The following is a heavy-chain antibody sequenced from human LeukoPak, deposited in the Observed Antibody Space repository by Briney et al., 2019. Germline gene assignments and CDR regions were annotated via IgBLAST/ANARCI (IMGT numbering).Heavy chain of an antibody. CDR3: ARGGAGSEISMIVVVISHNWFDP. CDR1: GGSFSGYY. CDR2: INHSGST. J-gene: IGHJ5*02. V-gene: IGHV4-34*01. D-gene: IGHD3-22*01. Sequence: SETLSLTCAVYGGSFSGYYWSWIRQPPGKGLEWIGEINHSGSTNYNPSLKSRVTISVDTSKNQFSLKLSSVTAADTAVYYCARGGAGSEISMIVVVISHNWFDPWGQGTLVTVSS.